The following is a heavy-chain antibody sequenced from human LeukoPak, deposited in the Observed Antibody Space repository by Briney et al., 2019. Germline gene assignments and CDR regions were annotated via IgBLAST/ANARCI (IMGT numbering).Heavy chain of an antibody. D-gene: IGHD3-10*01. J-gene: IGHJ4*02. V-gene: IGHV3-9*01. CDR2: ISWNGGSI. Sequence: GGSLRLSCAASGFTFDDYAMHWVRQAPGKGLEWVSGISWNGGSIGYADSVKGRFTISRDNAKNSLYLQMNSLRAEDTALYYCAKDVQGTYGSGSYYSHWGQGTLVTVSS. CDR3: AKDVQGTYGSGSYYSH. CDR1: GFTFDDYA.